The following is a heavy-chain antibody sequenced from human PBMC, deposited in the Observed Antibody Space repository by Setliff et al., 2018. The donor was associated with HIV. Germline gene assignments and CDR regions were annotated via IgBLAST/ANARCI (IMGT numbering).Heavy chain of an antibody. V-gene: IGHV4-39*01. CDR3: ARHSPSDY. CDR2: ISYTGIT. Sequence: ASETLSLTCTVSGGSISRGSYSWGWIRQPPGKGLEWIGSISYTGITNYNPSLKSRVTISVDTSQNQFSLKLTPVTAADTAVYYCARHSPSDYWGQGTLVTVSS. CDR1: GGSISRGSYS. J-gene: IGHJ4*02.